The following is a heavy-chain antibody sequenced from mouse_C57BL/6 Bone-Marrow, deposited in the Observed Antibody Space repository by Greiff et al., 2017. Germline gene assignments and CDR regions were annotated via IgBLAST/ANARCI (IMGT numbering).Heavy chain of an antibody. CDR2: IYPRSGNT. Sequence: VQLQQSGAELARPGASVKLSCKASGYTFTSYGISWVKQRTGQGLEWIGEIYPRSGNTYYNEKFQGKATLTADKSSSTAYMELRSLTSEDSAVYFCARRGIYYGYDGWFAYWGQGTLVTVSA. CDR1: GYTFTSYG. CDR3: ARRGIYYGYDGWFAY. D-gene: IGHD2-2*01. J-gene: IGHJ3*01. V-gene: IGHV1-81*01.